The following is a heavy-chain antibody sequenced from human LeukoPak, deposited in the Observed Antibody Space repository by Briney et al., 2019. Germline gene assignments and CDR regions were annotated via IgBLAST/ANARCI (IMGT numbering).Heavy chain of an antibody. CDR2: ISYDGSNK. Sequence: PGGSLRLSCAASGFTFSSYAMHWDRQAPGKGLEWVAVISYDGSNKFYADSVKGRFTISRDNSKNTLYLQMNSLRAEDTAVYYCARDITTVPDFDGMDVCGQRTTVTVSS. D-gene: IGHD3-3*01. J-gene: IGHJ6*02. CDR3: ARDITTVPDFDGMDV. V-gene: IGHV3-30-3*01. CDR1: GFTFSSYA.